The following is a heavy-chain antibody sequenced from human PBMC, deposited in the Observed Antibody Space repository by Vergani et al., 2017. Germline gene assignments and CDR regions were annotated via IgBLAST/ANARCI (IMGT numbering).Heavy chain of an antibody. Sequence: QVQLVESGGGVVQPGRSLRLSCAASGFTFSSYAMHWVRQAPGKGLEWVAVISYDGSNKYYADSVKGRFTISRDNSKNTLYLQMNSPRAEDTALYYCARCPRYQLLSVWFDPWGQGTLVTVSS. CDR3: ARCPRYQLLSVWFDP. D-gene: IGHD2-2*01. V-gene: IGHV3-30-3*01. CDR2: ISYDGSNK. J-gene: IGHJ5*02. CDR1: GFTFSSYA.